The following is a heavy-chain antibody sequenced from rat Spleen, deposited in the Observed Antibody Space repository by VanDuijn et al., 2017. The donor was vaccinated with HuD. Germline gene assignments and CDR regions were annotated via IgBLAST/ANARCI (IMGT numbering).Heavy chain of an antibody. J-gene: IGHJ3*01. CDR2: MWNGGGT. D-gene: IGHD1-2*01. CDR3: ARDAYYSSSPPAY. V-gene: IGHV2-30*01. CDR1: GFSLTTYN. Sequence: QVQLKESGPGLVQPSQTLSLTCTVSGFSLTTYNVHWVRQPPGKGLEWMGAMWNGGGTDYNSAFKSRLSISKDTSKSQVFLKMNSLQTEDTATFYCARDAYYSSSPPAYWGQGTLVTVSS.